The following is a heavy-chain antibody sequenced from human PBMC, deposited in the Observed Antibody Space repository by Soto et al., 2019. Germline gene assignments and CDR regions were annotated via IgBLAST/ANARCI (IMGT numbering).Heavy chain of an antibody. CDR1: XXXXSSXX. D-gene: IGHD1-26*01. J-gene: IGHJ2*01. V-gene: IGHV3-21*01. Sequence: EVPLVESGGGLVKPGGSLRLSXXXXXXXXSSXXMNXXXXAXXXGLEWVSSISSSSSYIYYADSVKGRFTISRDNAKNSLYLQMNSLRAEDTAVYYXXRDXXXGXXEYFDLWGRGTLVTVSS. CDR3: XRDXXXGXXEYFDL. CDR2: ISSSSSYI.